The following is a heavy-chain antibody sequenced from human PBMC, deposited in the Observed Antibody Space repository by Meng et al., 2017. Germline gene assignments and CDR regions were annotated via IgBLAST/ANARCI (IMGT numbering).Heavy chain of an antibody. CDR1: GFTFSSYA. J-gene: IGHJ4*02. D-gene: IGHD5-12*01. V-gene: IGHV3-30*07. CDR2: ISYDGSNK. CDR3: AKSGYGYDY. Sequence: QVQLVESGGGVVQPGRSLRLSCAASGFTFSSYAMHWVRQAPGKGLEWVAVISYDGSNKYYADSVKGRFTISRDNSKNTLYLQMNSLRAEDTAVYYCAKSGYGYDYWGQGTLVTVSS.